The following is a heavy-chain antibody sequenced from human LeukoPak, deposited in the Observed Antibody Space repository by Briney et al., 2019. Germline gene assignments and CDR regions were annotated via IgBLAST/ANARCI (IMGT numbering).Heavy chain of an antibody. V-gene: IGHV4-38-2*01. CDR3: GSVDTAMVFFDY. CDR1: GYSISSAYY. CDR2: IYHSGSA. Sequence: SETLSLTCAVSGYSISSAYYWGWIRQPPGKGLEWIGSIYHSGSAYYNPSLKSRVTISVDRSKNQFSLKLSSVTAAATAVYYCGSVDTAMVFFDYWGQGTLVTVSS. D-gene: IGHD5-18*01. J-gene: IGHJ4*02.